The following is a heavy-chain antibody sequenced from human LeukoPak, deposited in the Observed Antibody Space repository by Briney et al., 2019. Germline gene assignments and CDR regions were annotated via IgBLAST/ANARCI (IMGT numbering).Heavy chain of an antibody. Sequence: SETLSLTCTVSGGSISSYYWSWIRQPAGKGLEWIGRIYTSGSTNYNPSLKSRVTISVDTSKNQFSLRLSSVTAADTAVYYCASSSGSYYPDAFDIWGQGTMVTVSS. V-gene: IGHV4-4*07. CDR1: GGSISSYY. CDR3: ASSSGSYYPDAFDI. D-gene: IGHD3-10*01. CDR2: IYTSGST. J-gene: IGHJ3*02.